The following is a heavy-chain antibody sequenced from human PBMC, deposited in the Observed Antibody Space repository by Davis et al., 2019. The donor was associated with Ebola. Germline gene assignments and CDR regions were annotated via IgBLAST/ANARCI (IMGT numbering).Heavy chain of an antibody. Sequence: GGSLRLSCAASGFTFSSYGMHWVRQAPGKGLEWVAVIWYDGSNKYYADSVKGRFTISRDNSKNTLYLQMNSLRPEDTALYFCARMELRGDSGSAFDIWGQGTMVTVSS. J-gene: IGHJ3*02. V-gene: IGHV3-33*01. CDR1: GFTFSSYG. CDR2: IWYDGSNK. D-gene: IGHD1-7*01. CDR3: ARMELRGDSGSAFDI.